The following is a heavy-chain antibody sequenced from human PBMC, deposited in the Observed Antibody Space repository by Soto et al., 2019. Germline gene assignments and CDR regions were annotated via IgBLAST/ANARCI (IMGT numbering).Heavy chain of an antibody. D-gene: IGHD5-12*01. CDR1: GGSFSGYY. V-gene: IGHV4-59*01. Sequence: SETLSLTCAVYGGSFSGYYWSWIRQPPGKGLEWIGYIYYSGSTNYNPSLKSRVTISVDTSKNQFSLKLSSVTAADTAVYYCARERVATMGSVLDAFDIWGQGTMVTVSS. CDR3: ARERVATMGSVLDAFDI. CDR2: IYYSGST. J-gene: IGHJ3*02.